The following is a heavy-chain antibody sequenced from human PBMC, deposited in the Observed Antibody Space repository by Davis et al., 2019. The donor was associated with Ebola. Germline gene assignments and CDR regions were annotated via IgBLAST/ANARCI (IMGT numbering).Heavy chain of an antibody. D-gene: IGHD3-10*01. J-gene: IGHJ5*02. Sequence: MPSETLSLTCTVSGGSISSFYWSWIRQPPGKGLEWIGYIYYSGSTNYNPSLKSRVTISVDTSKNQFSLKLSSVTAADTAVYYCARSYGSGIKGREINWFDPWDQGTLSPSPQ. CDR1: GGSISSFY. CDR3: ARSYGSGIKGREINWFDP. V-gene: IGHV4-59*01. CDR2: IYYSGST.